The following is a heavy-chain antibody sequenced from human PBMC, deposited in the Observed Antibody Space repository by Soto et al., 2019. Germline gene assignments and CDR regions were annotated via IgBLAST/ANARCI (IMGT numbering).Heavy chain of an antibody. Sequence: GSLRLSCAASGFTFSDYYMSWIRQAPGKGLEWVSYISSRSSTIFYADSVKGRFTISRDNSKNTLYLQMNSLRAEDTAVYYCARNLNTFDYWGQGTLVTV. CDR2: ISSRSSTI. V-gene: IGHV3-11*04. CDR3: ARNLNTFDY. CDR1: GFTFSDYY. J-gene: IGHJ4*02.